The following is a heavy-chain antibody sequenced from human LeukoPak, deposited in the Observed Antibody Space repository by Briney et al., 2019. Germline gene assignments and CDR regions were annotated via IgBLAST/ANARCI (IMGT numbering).Heavy chain of an antibody. Sequence: GGSLRLSCAASGFTFSSYSMNWVRQAPGKGLEWVSSISSRSSYIYYADSVKGRFTISRDNAKNSLYLLMNGLRAEDTAVYYCARDKGLTGLDYWGQGTLVTVSS. J-gene: IGHJ4*02. CDR1: GFTFSSYS. V-gene: IGHV3-21*01. CDR3: ARDKGLTGLDY. D-gene: IGHD1-14*01. CDR2: ISSRSSYI.